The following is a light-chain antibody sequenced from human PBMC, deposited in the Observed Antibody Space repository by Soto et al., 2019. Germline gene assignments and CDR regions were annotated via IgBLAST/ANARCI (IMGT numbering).Light chain of an antibody. CDR1: NSNIGGNS. J-gene: IGLJ3*02. CDR2: TDN. CDR3: ATWDDSLNGRV. Sequence: QSVLTQPPSASGTPGQRVTISCSGSNSNIGGNSVNWYQQHPGTAPKLLISTDNQRPSGVPDRFSGSKSGTSASLAISGLQSEDEADYYCATWDDSLNGRVFGGGTKLTVL. V-gene: IGLV1-44*01.